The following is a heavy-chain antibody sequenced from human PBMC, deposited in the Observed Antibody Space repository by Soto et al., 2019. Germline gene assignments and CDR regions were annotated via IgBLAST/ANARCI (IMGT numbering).Heavy chain of an antibody. CDR1: GYTFTGYY. CDR3: ARGMNLHPGAFDI. D-gene: IGHD4-4*01. J-gene: IGHJ3*02. Sequence: ASVEVSCKASGYTFTGYYMHWVRQAPGQGLEWMGWINPNSGGTNYAQKFQGWVTMTRDTSISTAYMELSRLRSDDTAVYYCARGMNLHPGAFDIWGQGTMVTVSS. CDR2: INPNSGGT. V-gene: IGHV1-2*04.